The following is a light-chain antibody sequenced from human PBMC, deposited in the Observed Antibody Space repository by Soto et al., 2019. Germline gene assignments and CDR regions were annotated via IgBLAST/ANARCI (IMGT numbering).Light chain of an antibody. CDR1: QRVLSNS. Sequence: DIVMTQSPESLAVSLGERATINCKSSQRVLSNSIAWYQQKPGQPPKLLIYWASTRESGVPDRFGGSGSGTDFKLTISGLQAEDVAVYYCQAYSSAPQTFGQGTKLEIK. CDR3: QAYSSAPQT. V-gene: IGKV4-1*01. CDR2: WAS. J-gene: IGKJ2*01.